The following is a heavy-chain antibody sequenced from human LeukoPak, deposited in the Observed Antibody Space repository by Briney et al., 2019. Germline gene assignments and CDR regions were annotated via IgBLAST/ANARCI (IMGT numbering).Heavy chain of an antibody. CDR1: GYTFTSYG. CDR3: AREYDSSGYYPLDAFDI. CDR2: ISAYNGNT. V-gene: IGHV1-18*01. Sequence: GASVKVSCKASGYTFTSYGISWVRQAPGQGLEWMGWISAYNGNTNYAQKLQGRVTMTTDTSTSTAYMELRSLRSDDTAVYYCAREYDSSGYYPLDAFDIWGQGTMVTVSS. D-gene: IGHD3-22*01. J-gene: IGHJ3*02.